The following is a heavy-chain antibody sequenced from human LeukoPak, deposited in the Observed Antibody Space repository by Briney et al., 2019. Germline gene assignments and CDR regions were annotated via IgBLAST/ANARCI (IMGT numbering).Heavy chain of an antibody. D-gene: IGHD7-27*01. Sequence: SETLSLTCAVYGGSFSGYYWSWIRQPPWKGLEWIGEINHSGSTNYNPSLKSRVTISVDTSKNQFSLKLSSVTAADTAVYYCARDLTGFDPWGQGTLVTVSS. J-gene: IGHJ5*02. CDR1: GGSFSGYY. CDR2: INHSGST. V-gene: IGHV4-34*01. CDR3: ARDLTGFDP.